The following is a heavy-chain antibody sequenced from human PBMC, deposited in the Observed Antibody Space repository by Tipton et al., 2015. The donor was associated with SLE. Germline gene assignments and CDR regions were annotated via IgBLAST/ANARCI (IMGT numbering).Heavy chain of an antibody. CDR3: ARHVWANWGFGY. D-gene: IGHD7-27*01. J-gene: IGHJ4*02. V-gene: IGHV4-59*08. CDR2: IYYSGST. CDR1: GGSISSYY. Sequence: TLSLTCTVSGGSISSYYWSWIRQPPGKGLEWIGYIYYSGSTNYNLSLKSRVTISVDTSKNQFSLKLNSVTAADTAVYYCARHVWANWGFGYWGQGTLVTVSS.